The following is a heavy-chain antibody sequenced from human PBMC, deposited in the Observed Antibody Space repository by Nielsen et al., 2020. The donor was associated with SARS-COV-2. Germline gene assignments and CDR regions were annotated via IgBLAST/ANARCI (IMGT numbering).Heavy chain of an antibody. D-gene: IGHD3-22*01. CDR2: TIASLGIT. V-gene: IGHV1-69*04. J-gene: IGHJ5*02. Sequence: KTSCAAAGIISSSALSWAGRAPQQRMAWRGRTIASLGITNYAQKFQGRVTITADKSTSTAYMELSSLRSEDTAVYYCARGTYYYDSRIPPYNWFDPWGQGTLVTVSS. CDR1: GIISSSA. CDR3: ARGTYYYDSRIPPYNWFDP.